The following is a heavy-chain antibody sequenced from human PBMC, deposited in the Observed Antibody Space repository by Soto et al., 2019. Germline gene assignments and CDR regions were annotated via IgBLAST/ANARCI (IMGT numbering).Heavy chain of an antibody. D-gene: IGHD2-2*01. CDR2: FDPEDGET. CDR1: GYTLTELS. CDR3: ASQPDARTDRAFDI. V-gene: IGHV1-24*01. J-gene: IGHJ3*02. Sequence: ASVKVSCKVSGYTLTELSMHWVRQAPGKGLEWMGGFDPEDGETIYAQKFQGRVTMTEDTSTDTAYMELSSLRSEDTAVYYCASQPDARTDRAFDIWGQRTMVTVSS.